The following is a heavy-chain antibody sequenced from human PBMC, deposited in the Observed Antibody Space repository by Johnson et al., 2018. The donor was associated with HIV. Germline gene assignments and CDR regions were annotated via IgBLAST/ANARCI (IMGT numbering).Heavy chain of an antibody. CDR3: ARGVPFGVVRLGYRAFDI. V-gene: IGHV3-13*01. CDR2: IGTAGDT. Sequence: VQLVESGGGVVRPGGALRLACVASGFTFDDYGMSWVRQAPGKGLEWVSAIGTAGDTYYPGSVKGRFTISRENAKNSLYLQMNSLRAGDTAVYYCARGVPFGVVRLGYRAFDIWGRGTMVTVSS. CDR1: GFTFDDYG. D-gene: IGHD3-3*01. J-gene: IGHJ3*02.